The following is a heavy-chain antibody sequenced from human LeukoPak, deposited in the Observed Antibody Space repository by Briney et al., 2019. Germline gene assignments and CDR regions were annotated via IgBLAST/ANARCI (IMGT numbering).Heavy chain of an antibody. J-gene: IGHJ4*02. CDR1: GFTFSSYG. V-gene: IGHV3-30*02. CDR2: IRYDGSNK. CDR3: APDYYDSSGYSYYFDY. Sequence: GGSLRLSCAASGFTFSSYGMHWVRQAPGKGLEWVAFIRYDGSNKYYADSVKGRFTISRDNSKNTLYLQMNSLRAEDTAVYYCAPDYYDSSGYSYYFDYWGQGTLVTVSS. D-gene: IGHD3-22*01.